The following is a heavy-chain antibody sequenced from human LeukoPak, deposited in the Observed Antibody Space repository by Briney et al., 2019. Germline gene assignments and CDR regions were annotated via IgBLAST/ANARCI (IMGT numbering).Heavy chain of an antibody. D-gene: IGHD3-9*01. J-gene: IGHJ6*02. CDR2: MNPNSGNT. CDR3: ARGISILTGYYYYYGMDG. V-gene: IGHV1-8*01. Sequence: ASVKVSCKASGYTFTSYDINWVRQATGQGLEWMGWMNPNSGNTGYAQKFQGRVTMTRKTSISTAYMELNRLRSEDTAVYYCARGISILTGYYYYYGMDGWGQGTTVTVSS. CDR1: GYTFTSYD.